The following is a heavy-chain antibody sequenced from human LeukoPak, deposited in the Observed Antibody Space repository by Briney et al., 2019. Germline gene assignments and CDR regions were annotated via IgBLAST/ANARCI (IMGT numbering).Heavy chain of an antibody. CDR2: ISYEESNK. Sequence: GGSLRLSCAASEFTFSSYNMHWVRQAPGKGLEWVAVISYEESNKYYADSVKGRFTISRDNSKSTLYLQMNSLRAEDTAVYHCARGTYSSRQGTFDYWGQGTLVTVSS. D-gene: IGHD6-13*01. CDR1: EFTFSSYN. J-gene: IGHJ4*02. CDR3: ARGTYSSRQGTFDY. V-gene: IGHV3-30*04.